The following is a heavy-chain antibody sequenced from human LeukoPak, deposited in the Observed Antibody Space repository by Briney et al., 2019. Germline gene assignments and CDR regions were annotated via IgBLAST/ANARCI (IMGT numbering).Heavy chain of an antibody. D-gene: IGHD5-12*01. J-gene: IGHJ4*02. CDR1: GYTLTELS. V-gene: IGHV1-24*01. Sequence: ASVKVPCKVSGYTLTELSMHWVRQAPGKGLEWMGSFDPEDGEVIYAQKFQDRITMTEDTSTDTAYMELSSLRSEDTAVYYCATGTSLGYSGYEIDYWGQGSLVTVSS. CDR3: ATGTSLGYSGYEIDY. CDR2: FDPEDGEV.